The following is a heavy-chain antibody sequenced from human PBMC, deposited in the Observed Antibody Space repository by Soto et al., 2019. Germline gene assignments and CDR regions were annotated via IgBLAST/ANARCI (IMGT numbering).Heavy chain of an antibody. CDR1: GFTFSSYA. D-gene: IGHD6-13*01. J-gene: IGHJ5*02. V-gene: IGHV3-23*01. CDR3: AKDESDYSSSWYWFDP. CDR2: ISGSGGST. Sequence: GGSLRLSCAASGFTFSSYAMSWVRQAPGKGLEWVSAISGSGGSTYYADSVKGRCTISRDNSKNTLYLQMNSLRAEDTAVYYCAKDESDYSSSWYWFDPWGQGTLVTVSS.